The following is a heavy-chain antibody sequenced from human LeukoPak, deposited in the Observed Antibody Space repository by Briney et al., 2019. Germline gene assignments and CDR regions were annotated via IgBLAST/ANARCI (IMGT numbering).Heavy chain of an antibody. D-gene: IGHD5-12*01. J-gene: IGHJ6*02. CDR2: IKQDGSEK. V-gene: IGHV3-7*01. Sequence: GGSLRLSCAASGFTFSSYWMSWVRQAPGKGLEWVANIKQDGSEKYYVDSVKGRFTVSRDNAKNSLYLQMNSLRAEDTAVYYCARGYSGYDLPYYYGMDVWGQGTTVTVSS. CDR3: ARGYSGYDLPYYYGMDV. CDR1: GFTFSSYW.